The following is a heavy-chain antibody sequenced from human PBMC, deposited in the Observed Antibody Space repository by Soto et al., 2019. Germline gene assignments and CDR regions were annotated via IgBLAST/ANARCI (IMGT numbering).Heavy chain of an antibody. Sequence: SGGSLRLSCAASGFTFSSYAMSWVRQAPGKGLEWVSAISGSGGSTYYADSVKGRFTISRDNSKNTLYLQMNSLRAEDTAVYYFAKATEGYYYDSSGHAFDIWGQGTMVTVSS. V-gene: IGHV3-23*01. CDR1: GFTFSSYA. J-gene: IGHJ3*02. D-gene: IGHD3-22*01. CDR2: ISGSGGST. CDR3: AKATEGYYYDSSGHAFDI.